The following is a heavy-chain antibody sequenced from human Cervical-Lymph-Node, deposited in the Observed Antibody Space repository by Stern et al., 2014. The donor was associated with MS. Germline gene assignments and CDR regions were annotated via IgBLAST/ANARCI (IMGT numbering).Heavy chain of an antibody. D-gene: IGHD1-1*01. Sequence: EGQLVEFGGGVIQPGGSLRLSCTASGFTVSRDYMTLVRQAPGRVLEWVSLITNVGISFYTDSVKGRFTISRDDSKNTVYLHMTSLRAEDTAMYYCARDTSSPERSDWWGPGTLVTVSS. CDR1: GFTVSRDY. CDR3: ARDTSSPERSDW. J-gene: IGHJ4*02. V-gene: IGHV3-53*01. CDR2: ITNVGIS.